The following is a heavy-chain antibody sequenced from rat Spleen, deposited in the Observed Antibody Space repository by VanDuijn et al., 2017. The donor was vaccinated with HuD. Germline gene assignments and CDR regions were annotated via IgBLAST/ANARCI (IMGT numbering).Heavy chain of an antibody. CDR1: GFTFSDYY. CDR3: ATHLPGYKPRGMDA. V-gene: IGHV5-25*01. J-gene: IGHJ4*01. CDR2: INTGGGTT. D-gene: IGHD1-4*01. Sequence: EVQLVESDGGLVQPGRSLKLSCAASGFTFSDYYMAWVRQAPTKGLEWVASINTGGGTTYYRDSVKGRFTISRDNAKSTLYLQMDSLRSEDTATYYCATHLPGYKPRGMDAWGQGASVTVSS.